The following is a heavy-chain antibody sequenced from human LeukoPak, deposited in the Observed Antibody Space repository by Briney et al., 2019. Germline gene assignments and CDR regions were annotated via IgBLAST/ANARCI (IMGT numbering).Heavy chain of an antibody. D-gene: IGHD3-22*01. J-gene: IGHJ6*03. CDR3: ARNGVVVIEGYYYYYMDV. CDR1: GYTFTGYY. Sequence: ASVKVSCKASGYTFTGYYIHWVRQAPGQGLEWMGIINPSGGRASYAQKFQGRVTMTRDMSTSTVYMELSSLRSEDTAVYYCARNGVVVIEGYYYYYMDVWGKGTTVTVSS. V-gene: IGHV1-46*01. CDR2: INPSGGRA.